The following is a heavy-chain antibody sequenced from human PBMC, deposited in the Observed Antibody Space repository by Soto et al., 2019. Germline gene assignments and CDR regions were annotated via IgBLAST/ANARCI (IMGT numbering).Heavy chain of an antibody. D-gene: IGHD1-26*01. CDR2: IYTGVNT. V-gene: IGHV3-66*04. Sequence: EVQLVESGGGLVQPGGSLRLSCGASGFSVSSSYMGWIRQAPGKGLEWVSSIYTGVNTYYADSVRGRFTISTENSKDTLYLQMNSLTVDDTAMYYCARHVGSYWYFDLWGRGTLVTVSS. CDR3: ARHVGSYWYFDL. CDR1: GFSVSSSY. J-gene: IGHJ2*01.